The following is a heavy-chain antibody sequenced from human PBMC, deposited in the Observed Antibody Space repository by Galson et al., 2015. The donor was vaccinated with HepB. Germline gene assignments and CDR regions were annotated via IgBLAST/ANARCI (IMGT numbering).Heavy chain of an antibody. CDR1: GFTFSSYA. CDR2: IGASGGAT. V-gene: IGHV3-23*01. Sequence: SLRLSCAASGFTFSSYAVSWVRRAPGKGLEWVSAIGASGGATYYADSVRGRFTISRDDSKNTLYLQMNSLRAEDTAVYYCARDGPTAGRQGLDIWGQGTMVTVSS. J-gene: IGHJ3*02. CDR3: ARDGPTAGRQGLDI. D-gene: IGHD6-6*01.